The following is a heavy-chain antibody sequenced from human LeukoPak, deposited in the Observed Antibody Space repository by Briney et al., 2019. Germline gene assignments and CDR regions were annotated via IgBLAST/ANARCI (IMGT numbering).Heavy chain of an antibody. CDR2: ISGSGGST. Sequence: GGSLRISCAASGFTFSSYAMSWVRQAPGNGLEWVSAISGSGGSTYYADSVKGRFTISRDNSKNTLYLQMNSLRAEDTAVYYCANSDSGSYYFDCWGQGTLVTVSS. J-gene: IGHJ4*02. CDR3: ANSDSGSYYFDC. CDR1: GFTFSSYA. V-gene: IGHV3-23*01. D-gene: IGHD1-26*01.